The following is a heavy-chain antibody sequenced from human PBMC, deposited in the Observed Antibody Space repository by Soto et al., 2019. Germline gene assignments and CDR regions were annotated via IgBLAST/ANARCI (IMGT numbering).Heavy chain of an antibody. CDR1: GFTFSSYA. J-gene: IGHJ4*02. Sequence: HPGGSLRLSCAASGFTFSSYAMSWVRQAPGKGLEWVSAISGSGGSTYYADSVKGRFTISRDNSKNTLYLQMNSLRAEDTAVYYCAKCPLYSSGWYTDYWGQGTLVTVSS. CDR3: AKCPLYSSGWYTDY. V-gene: IGHV3-23*01. CDR2: ISGSGGST. D-gene: IGHD6-19*01.